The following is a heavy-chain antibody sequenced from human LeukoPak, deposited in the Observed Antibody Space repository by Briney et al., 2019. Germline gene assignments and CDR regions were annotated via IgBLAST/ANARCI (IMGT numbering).Heavy chain of an antibody. CDR2: INSDGSST. CDR1: GFTFSSYW. J-gene: IGHJ4*02. Sequence: GGSLRLSCAASGFTFSSYWMHWVRQAPGKGLVWFSRINSDGSSTSYADSVKGRFTISRDNAKNTLYLQMNSLRAEDTAVYYCARVRADYDFWSGYPQEFDYWGQGTLVTVSS. V-gene: IGHV3-74*01. CDR3: ARVRADYDFWSGYPQEFDY. D-gene: IGHD3-3*01.